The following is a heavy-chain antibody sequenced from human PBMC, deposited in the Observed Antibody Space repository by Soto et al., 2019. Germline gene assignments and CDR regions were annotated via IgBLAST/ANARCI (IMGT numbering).Heavy chain of an antibody. Sequence: QLQLQESGPGLVKPSETLSLTCTVSGGSISSSSYYWGWIRQPPGKGLEWIGSIYYSGSTYYNPSLKSRVTLAVDTSKNQFSLKLSSVTAADTAVYYCARPISGYYGGNSGGFDPWGQGTLVTVSS. J-gene: IGHJ5*02. CDR3: ARPISGYYGGNSGGFDP. CDR1: GGSISSSSYY. D-gene: IGHD4-17*01. V-gene: IGHV4-39*01. CDR2: IYYSGST.